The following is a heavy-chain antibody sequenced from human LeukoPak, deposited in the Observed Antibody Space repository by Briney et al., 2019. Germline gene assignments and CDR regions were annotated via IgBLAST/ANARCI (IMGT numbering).Heavy chain of an antibody. D-gene: IGHD5-24*01. CDR2: INTNTGNP. CDR1: GYILTNYA. J-gene: IGHJ3*01. V-gene: IGHV7-4-1*02. Sequence: ASVKVSCKASGYILTNYAMNWVRQAPGQGLEWMGWINTNTGNPTYAQGFTGRFVFSLDTSVSTAYLQISSLKAEDTAAYYFASTIGRWALDLWGRGTMVTVSS. CDR3: ASTIGRWALDL.